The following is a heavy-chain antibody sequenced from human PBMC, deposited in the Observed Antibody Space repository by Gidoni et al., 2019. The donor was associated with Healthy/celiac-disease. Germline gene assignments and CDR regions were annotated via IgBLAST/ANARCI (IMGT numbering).Heavy chain of an antibody. D-gene: IGHD3-10*01. CDR2: ISGSGGST. J-gene: IGHJ4*02. Sequence: EVQLLESGGGLVQPGGSLRLSCAASGFTFSSYAMSWVRQAPGKGLEWVSAISGSGGSTYYADSVKGRFTISRDNSKNTLYLQMNSLRAEDTAVYYCVLRDTMANRLDYWGQGTLVTVSS. CDR3: VLRDTMANRLDY. V-gene: IGHV3-23*01. CDR1: GFTFSSYA.